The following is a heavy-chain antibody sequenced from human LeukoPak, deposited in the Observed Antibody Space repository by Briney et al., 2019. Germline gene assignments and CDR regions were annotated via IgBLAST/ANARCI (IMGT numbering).Heavy chain of an antibody. CDR2: NNPNSGXT. CDR3: ARDWDIAVAFFDC. J-gene: IGHJ4*02. Sequence: ASVKVSCKASGYTFXGYYLHWXRXXXGQGXXXXXWNNPNSGXTKYAQKLQGRVTRTRDTSISTAYMELSRLRSDDTAVYYCARDWDIAVAFFDCWGQGTLVTVSS. D-gene: IGHD6-19*01. V-gene: IGHV1-2*02. CDR1: GYTFXGYY.